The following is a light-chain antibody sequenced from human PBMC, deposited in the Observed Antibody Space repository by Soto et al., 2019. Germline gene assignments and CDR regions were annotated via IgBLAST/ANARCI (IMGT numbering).Light chain of an antibody. Sequence: DIQMTQSPSSLSASVGDRVTITCRASQGISNYLAWYQQKPGKVPKLLIYAASTLQSGVPSRFSGSGSETDFTLTISSLQTEDFATYYCQQSYSTLAFGGGTKVEIK. CDR1: QGISNY. CDR3: QQSYSTLA. CDR2: AAS. J-gene: IGKJ4*01. V-gene: IGKV1-27*01.